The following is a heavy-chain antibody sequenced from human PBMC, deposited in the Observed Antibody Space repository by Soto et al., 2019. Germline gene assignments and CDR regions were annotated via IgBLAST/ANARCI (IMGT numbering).Heavy chain of an antibody. Sequence: QVQLGESGGGVVQPGRSLRLSCAASGFTFSTYGMHWVRQAPGKGLEWVAVIWFDGSNKYYGDSLKGRFTISRDNSKNTLYLQMNTLRPEDTAVYYCVRDRLTGHDAFDIWGQGAMVTVSS. CDR2: IWFDGSNK. CDR1: GFTFSTYG. CDR3: VRDRLTGHDAFDI. V-gene: IGHV3-33*01. J-gene: IGHJ3*02. D-gene: IGHD4-4*01.